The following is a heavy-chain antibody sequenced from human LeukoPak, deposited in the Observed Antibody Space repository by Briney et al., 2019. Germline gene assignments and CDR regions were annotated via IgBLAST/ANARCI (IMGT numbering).Heavy chain of an antibody. D-gene: IGHD5-18*01. J-gene: IGHJ4*02. CDR1: GFTFSSYA. CDR2: ISGSGGST. CDR3: AKGYSYGYGLNRYFDY. V-gene: IGHV3-23*01. Sequence: PGGSLRLSCAASGFTFSSYAMSWVRQAPGKGLEWVSAISGSGGSTYYADSVKGRFTISRDNSKNTLYLQMNSLRAEYTAVYHCAKGYSYGYGLNRYFDYWGQGTLVTVSS.